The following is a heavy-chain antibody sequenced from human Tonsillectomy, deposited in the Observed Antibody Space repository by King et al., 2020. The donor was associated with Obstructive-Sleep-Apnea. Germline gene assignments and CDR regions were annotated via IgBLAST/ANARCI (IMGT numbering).Heavy chain of an antibody. Sequence: QLQESGPGLVKSSETLSLTCTVSGGSISSSNYYWGYIRQPPGKGLEWIGNIYYSGSTYYNPSLESRVTISVDTSKNQFSLKLSSVTAADTAGYYCARADRDGYIWYSFHYWGQGTLVTVPS. D-gene: IGHD5-24*01. CDR3: ARADRDGYIWYSFHY. V-gene: IGHV4-39*07. CDR1: GGSISSSNYY. CDR2: IYYSGST. J-gene: IGHJ4*02.